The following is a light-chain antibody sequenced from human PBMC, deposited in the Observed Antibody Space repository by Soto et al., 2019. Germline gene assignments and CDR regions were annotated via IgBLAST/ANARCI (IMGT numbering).Light chain of an antibody. CDR1: SSDIGGYNY. J-gene: IGLJ1*01. CDR2: EVS. Sequence: QSALTQPASVSGSPGQSITIYCTGTSSDIGGYNYVSWYQQHPGKAPKLMLYEVSNRPSGVSNRFSGSKSGNTASLTITGLQAEDEADYYCNSYTSSSTLYVFGTGTKLTVL. CDR3: NSYTSSSTLYV. V-gene: IGLV2-14*01.